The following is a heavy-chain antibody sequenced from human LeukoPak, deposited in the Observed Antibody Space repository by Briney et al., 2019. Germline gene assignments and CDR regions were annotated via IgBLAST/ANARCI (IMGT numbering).Heavy chain of an antibody. CDR3: ARESGVTKIDY. D-gene: IGHD4-17*01. CDR2: ISTSGTTI. CDR1: GFTFSSYE. Sequence: GGSLRLSCAASGFTFSSYEMNWVRQAPGKGLEWVSYISTSGTTIYYADSVKGRFTTSRDNARNSLYLQMNSLRAEDTAVYYCARESGVTKIDYWGQGTLVSVSS. J-gene: IGHJ4*02. V-gene: IGHV3-48*03.